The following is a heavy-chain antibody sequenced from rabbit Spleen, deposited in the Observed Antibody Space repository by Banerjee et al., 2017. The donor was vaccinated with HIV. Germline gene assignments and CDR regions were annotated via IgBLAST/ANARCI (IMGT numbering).Heavy chain of an antibody. D-gene: IGHD8-1*01. V-gene: IGHV1S45*01. J-gene: IGHJ4*01. CDR2: IAGSSSGFT. CDR1: GFSFSSSDD. CDR3: ARDAGSYDYIDVYFNL. Sequence: QEQLVESGGGLVRPEGSQALTCKASGFSFSSSDDIDWVRQAPGKGLEWISCIAGSSSGFTYSATWAKGRFTISKPSSTTVTLQMTSLTVADTATYFCARDAGSYDYIDVYFNLWGPGTLVTVS.